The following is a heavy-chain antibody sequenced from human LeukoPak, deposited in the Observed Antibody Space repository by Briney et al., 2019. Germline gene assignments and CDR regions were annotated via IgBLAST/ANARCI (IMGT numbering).Heavy chain of an antibody. V-gene: IGHV4-34*01. J-gene: IGHJ4*02. Sequence: SETLSLTCAVYGGSFSGYYWSWIRQPPGKGLEWIGEINHSGSTNYNPSLKSRVTISVDTSKNQFSLKLSSVTAADTAVYYCARDRGRGYSGYDGLDYWGQGTLATVSS. D-gene: IGHD5-12*01. CDR3: ARDRGRGYSGYDGLDY. CDR2: INHSGST. CDR1: GGSFSGYY.